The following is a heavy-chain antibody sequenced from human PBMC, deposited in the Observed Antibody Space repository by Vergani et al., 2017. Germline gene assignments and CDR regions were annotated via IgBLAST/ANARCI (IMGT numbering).Heavy chain of an antibody. CDR1: GFSFHGYA. V-gene: IGHV3-23*01. CDR3: TRGSHGYTGYFFVY. Sequence: EVQLLESGGGLVQPGGSLRLSCEASGFSFHGYAMSWVRQAPGKGLEWVSSVSGSWATPYYADSVKGRFIISRDNSKNTLHLQMNSLRADDTAVYYCTRGSHGYTGYFFVYWGQGSLATVSS. D-gene: IGHD5-12*01. J-gene: IGHJ4*02. CDR2: VSGSWATP.